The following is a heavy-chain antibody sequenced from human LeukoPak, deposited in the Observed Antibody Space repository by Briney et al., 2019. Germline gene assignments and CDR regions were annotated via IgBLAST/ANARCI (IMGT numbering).Heavy chain of an antibody. CDR3: ARDPDFWSGYSSPFDY. V-gene: IGHV1-69*13. CDR1: GGTFSSYA. CDR2: IIPIFGTA. Sequence: SVKVSCTASGGTFSSYAISWVRQAPGQGLEWMGGIIPIFGTANYAQKFQGRVTITADESTSTAYMELSSLRSEDTAVYFCARDPDFWSGYSSPFDYWGQGTLVTVSS. D-gene: IGHD3-3*01. J-gene: IGHJ4*02.